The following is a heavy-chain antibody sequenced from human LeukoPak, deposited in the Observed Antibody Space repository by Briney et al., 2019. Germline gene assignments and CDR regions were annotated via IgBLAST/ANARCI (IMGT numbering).Heavy chain of an antibody. D-gene: IGHD1-20*01. CDR2: ISYTGST. CDR1: SGSISSYY. J-gene: IGHJ5*02. CDR3: ARQNNFFAP. Sequence: SETLSLTCTVSSGSISSYYWSWIRQPPGKGLEWIGYISYTGSTKYNPSLKSRVTISVDTSKNQFSLRLSSVTAADTAVYYCARQNNFFAPWGQGTLVTVSS. V-gene: IGHV4-59*08.